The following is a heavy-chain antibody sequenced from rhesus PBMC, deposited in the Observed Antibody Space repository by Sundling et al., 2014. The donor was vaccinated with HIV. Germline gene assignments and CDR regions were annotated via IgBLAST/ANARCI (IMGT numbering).Heavy chain of an antibody. D-gene: IGHD5-12*01. J-gene: IGHJ4*01. CDR3: ATSPYTWIELQLFVVSG. Sequence: QVQLQESGPGLVKPSETLSLTCAVSGGYMSSNNWWSWIRQPPGKGLEWIGSIYGNYANTYYNPSLKNRVTISKDTSKNQFSLKLSSVTAADTAVYYCATSPYTWIELQLFVVSGWGQGVLVTVSS. CDR1: GGYMSSNNW. CDR2: IYGNYANT. V-gene: IGHV4-65*02.